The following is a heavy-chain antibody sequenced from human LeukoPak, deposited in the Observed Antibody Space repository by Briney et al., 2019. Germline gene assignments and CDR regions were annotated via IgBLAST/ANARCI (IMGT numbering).Heavy chain of an antibody. V-gene: IGHV1-18*01. CDR1: GFTFARYG. D-gene: IGHD6-19*01. Sequence: ASVKVSCKTSGFTFARYGINWLRQAPGQGPEWMGWISGASEKTNYAQNVRGKVTMTIDESTTTVHMELRSLRFDDTAVYYCARGDGGYSSGWFASVYYPMDVWGQGTTVTVSS. CDR3: ARGDGGYSSGWFASVYYPMDV. CDR2: ISGASEKT. J-gene: IGHJ6*02.